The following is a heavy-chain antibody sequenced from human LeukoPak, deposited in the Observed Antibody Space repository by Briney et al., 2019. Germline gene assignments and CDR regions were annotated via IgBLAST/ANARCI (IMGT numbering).Heavy chain of an antibody. CDR3: ARVTYYYDSSGYYLDY. D-gene: IGHD3-22*01. J-gene: IGHJ4*02. Sequence: PSETLSLTCTVSGGSIRSSYYYWGWIRQPPGKGLEWIGYIYYSGSTNYNPSLKSRVTISVDTSKNQFSLKLSSVTAADTAVYYCARVTYYYDSSGYYLDYWGQGTLVTVSS. CDR1: GGSIRSSYYY. V-gene: IGHV4-61*05. CDR2: IYYSGST.